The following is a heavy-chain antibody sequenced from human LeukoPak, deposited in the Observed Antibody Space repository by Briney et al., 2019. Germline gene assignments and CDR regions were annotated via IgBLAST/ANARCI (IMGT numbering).Heavy chain of an antibody. Sequence: SVHVSCKASGGTFSSYAISWVRQAPGQGLEWMGGIIPIFGTANDAQKFQGRVTITADESTSTAYMELSSLRSEDTAVYYCARRGRIVVVPAAPQDCYYYMDVWGKGTTVTVSS. D-gene: IGHD2-2*01. J-gene: IGHJ6*03. CDR1: GGTFSSYA. V-gene: IGHV1-69*01. CDR3: ARRGRIVVVPAAPQDCYYYMDV. CDR2: IIPIFGTA.